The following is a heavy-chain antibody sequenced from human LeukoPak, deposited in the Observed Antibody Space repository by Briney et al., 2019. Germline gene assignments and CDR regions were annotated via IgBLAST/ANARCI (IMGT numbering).Heavy chain of an antibody. J-gene: IGHJ4*02. V-gene: IGHV3-21*01. CDR2: ISSSSSYI. CDR3: ARDFRDSHYDFWSGPYYFDY. Sequence: GGSLRLSCAASGFTFSSYSMNWVRQAPGKGLEWVSSISSSSSYIYYADSVKGRFTISRDNAKNSLYLQMNSLRAEDTAVYYCARDFRDSHYDFWSGPYYFDYWGQGTLVTVSS. CDR1: GFTFSSYS. D-gene: IGHD3-3*01.